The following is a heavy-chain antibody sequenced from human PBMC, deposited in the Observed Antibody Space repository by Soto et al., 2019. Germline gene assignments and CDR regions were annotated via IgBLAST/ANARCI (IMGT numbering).Heavy chain of an antibody. J-gene: IGHJ4*02. V-gene: IGHV3-30-3*01. CDR3: ARGGQLFDY. Sequence: GGSLRLSCAASGFTFSTYAMHWVRQAPGKGLEWVALISYDGSNKYYADSVKGRFTISRDSSKNTLYLQMNTLRGEDTAVYYCARGGQLFDYWGQGT. CDR2: ISYDGSNK. CDR1: GFTFSTYA. D-gene: IGHD6-13*01.